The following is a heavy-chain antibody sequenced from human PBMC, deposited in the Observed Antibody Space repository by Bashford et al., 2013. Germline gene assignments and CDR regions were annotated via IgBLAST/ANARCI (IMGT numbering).Heavy chain of an antibody. J-gene: IGHJ4*02. CDR3: AILGYCSSTSCSPHDY. Sequence: RPLLYSSETLSLTCTVSGGSISSSSYYWGWIRQPPGKGLEWIGSIYYSGSTYYNPSLKSRVTISVDTSKNQFSLKLSSVTAADTAVYYCAILGYCSSTSCSPHDYWGQGTLVTVSS. V-gene: IGHV4-39*01. CDR1: GGSISSSSYY. CDR2: IYYSGST. D-gene: IGHD2-2*01.